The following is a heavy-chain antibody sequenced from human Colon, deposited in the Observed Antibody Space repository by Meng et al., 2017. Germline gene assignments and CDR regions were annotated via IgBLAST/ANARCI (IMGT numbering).Heavy chain of an antibody. Sequence: GQLQAAGPGLVPPSPTLSLLWSVLGDSITRGGSHWSWVRQRPGRGLEWVGHIYYGGSAFYNPALRSRLTMSTDRSANQFSLRVTSVTAADTATYFCARGLKGSLEFWGQGALVTVSS. D-gene: IGHD3-10*01. J-gene: IGHJ4*02. CDR1: GDSITRGGSH. V-gene: IGHV4-31*02. CDR3: ARGLKGSLEF. CDR2: IYYGGSA.